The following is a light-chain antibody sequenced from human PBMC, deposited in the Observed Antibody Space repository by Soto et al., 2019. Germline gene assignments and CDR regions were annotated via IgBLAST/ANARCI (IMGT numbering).Light chain of an antibody. J-gene: IGLJ1*01. CDR1: SSDVGAYNY. CDR3: SSKRGGTYV. V-gene: IGLV2-14*03. Sequence: QSALTQPASVSGSPGQSITISCTGTSSDVGAYNYVSWYQQHPGKAPILMIYDVSNRPSGVSNRFSGSKSGNTASLTISGLQAEDEADYYCSSKRGGTYVFGTGTKVTLL. CDR2: DVS.